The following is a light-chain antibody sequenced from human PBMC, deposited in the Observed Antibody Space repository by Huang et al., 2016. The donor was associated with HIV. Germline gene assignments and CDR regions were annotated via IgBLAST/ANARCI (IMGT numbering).Light chain of an antibody. J-gene: IGKJ4*01. V-gene: IGKV1-27*01. CDR2: AAS. CDR3: QKYNSALT. CDR1: QGISNY. Sequence: DIQMTQSPSSLSASVGDRVTITCRASQGISNYLAWYQQKPGKVPKLLIYAASTLQSGVPSRVSVSGSGTDFTLTISSLQPEDVATYYCQKYNSALTFGGGTKVEIK.